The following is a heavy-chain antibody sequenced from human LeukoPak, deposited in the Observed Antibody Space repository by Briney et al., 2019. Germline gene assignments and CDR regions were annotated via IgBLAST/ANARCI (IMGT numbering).Heavy chain of an antibody. CDR3: ARDRFRIAVAGTAEYFQH. Sequence: ASVKVSCKASGYTFTGYAMNWVRQAPGQGLEWMGWINTNTGNPTYAQGFTGRFVFSLDTSVSTAYLQISSLKAEDTAVYYCARDRFRIAVAGTAEYFQHWGQGTLVTVSS. D-gene: IGHD6-19*01. J-gene: IGHJ1*01. CDR1: GYTFTGYA. V-gene: IGHV7-4-1*02. CDR2: INTNTGNP.